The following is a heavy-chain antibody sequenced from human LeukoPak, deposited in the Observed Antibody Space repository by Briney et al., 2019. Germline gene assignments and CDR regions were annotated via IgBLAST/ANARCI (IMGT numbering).Heavy chain of an antibody. CDR2: INPSGGST. CDR1: GYTFTSYY. Sequence: GASVKVSCKASGYTFTSYYMHWVRQAPGQGLEWMGIINPSGGSTSYAQKFQGRVTMTTDTSTSTAYMELRSLRSDDTAVYYCARDWYYYGSGTNPYDYWGQGTLVTVSS. CDR3: ARDWYYYGSGTNPYDY. V-gene: IGHV1-46*01. D-gene: IGHD3-10*01. J-gene: IGHJ4*02.